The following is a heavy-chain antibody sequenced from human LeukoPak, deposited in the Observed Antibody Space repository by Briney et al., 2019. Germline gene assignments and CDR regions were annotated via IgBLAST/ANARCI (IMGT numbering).Heavy chain of an antibody. CDR3: AELGITLIGGV. CDR1: GFTFSSYS. CDR2: ISSSSTI. Sequence: GGSLRLSFAASGFTFSSYSMNWVPQAAGKGLEWVSYISSSSTIYYADSVKGRFTISRDNAKNSLYLQMNSLRAEDTAVYYCAELGITLIGGVWGKGTTVTISS. J-gene: IGHJ6*04. V-gene: IGHV3-48*01. D-gene: IGHD3-10*02.